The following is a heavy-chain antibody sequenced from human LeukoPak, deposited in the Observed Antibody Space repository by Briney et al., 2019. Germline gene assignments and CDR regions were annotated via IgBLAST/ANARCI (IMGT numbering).Heavy chain of an antibody. Sequence: PGGSLRLSCAASGFTVSSNYMSWVRQAPGKGLEWVSVIYSGGSTYYADSVKGRFTISRDNSKNTLCLQMNSLRAEDTAVYYCARDLRMITFGGVIAQGDYWGQGTLVTVSS. D-gene: IGHD3-16*02. CDR1: GFTVSSNY. CDR2: IYSGGST. V-gene: IGHV3-66*02. CDR3: ARDLRMITFGGVIAQGDY. J-gene: IGHJ4*02.